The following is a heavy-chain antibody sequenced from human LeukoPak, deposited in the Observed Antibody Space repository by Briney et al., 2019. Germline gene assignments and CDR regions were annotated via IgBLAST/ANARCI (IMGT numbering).Heavy chain of an antibody. CDR1: GFTFDDYG. J-gene: IGHJ4*02. CDR2: INWNGGST. D-gene: IGHD3-10*01. V-gene: IGHV3-20*04. Sequence: RGSLRLSCAASGFTFDDYGMSWVRQAPGKGLEWVSGINWNGGSTGYADSVKGRFTISRDNAKNSLYLQMNSLRAEDTALYYCARGAASYYYGSGSFIDYWGQGTLVTVSS. CDR3: ARGAASYYYGSGSFIDY.